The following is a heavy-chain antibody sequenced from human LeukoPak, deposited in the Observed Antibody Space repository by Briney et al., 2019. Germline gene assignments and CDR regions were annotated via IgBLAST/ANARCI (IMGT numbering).Heavy chain of an antibody. CDR3: ARGRLVETDTTWFDP. Sequence: PSETLSLTCTVSGGSFSSSTYSWGWIRQPPGKGLELIGTMSYSGSTYYNPSLKSRVAISVDTSKSQFSLNVSSVTAADTALYYCARGRLVETDTTWFDPWGQGTLVTVSS. J-gene: IGHJ5*02. CDR2: MSYSGST. CDR1: GGSFSSSTYS. D-gene: IGHD5-24*01. V-gene: IGHV4-39*01.